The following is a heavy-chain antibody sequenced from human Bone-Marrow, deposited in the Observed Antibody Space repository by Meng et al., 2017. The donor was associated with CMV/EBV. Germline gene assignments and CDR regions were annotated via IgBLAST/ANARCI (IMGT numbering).Heavy chain of an antibody. V-gene: IGHV3-23*01. J-gene: IGHJ6*02. D-gene: IGHD1-26*01. CDR1: GFTFSDYY. CDR2: ISGSGGST. Sequence: GGSLRLSCAASGFTFSDYYMSWIRQAPGKGLEWVSAISGSGGSTYYADSVKGRFTISRDNSKNTLYLQMNSLRAEDTAVYYCAKDRGVGATDYYYYGMDVWGQGTTVTFYS. CDR3: AKDRGVGATDYYYYGMDV.